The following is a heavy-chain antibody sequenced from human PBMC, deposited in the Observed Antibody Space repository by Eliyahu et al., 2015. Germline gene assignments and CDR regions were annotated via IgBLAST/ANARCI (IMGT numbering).Heavy chain of an antibody. D-gene: IGHD3-16*01. V-gene: IGHV3-53*01. Sequence: EVQLVESGGGLIQPGGSLRLSCAASGFTVSSXDMGWVRQAPGKGLEWLSVMYNGGATYYADSVKGRFTISRDNSKNTLYLQMNSLRVDDTAVYYCARDLGAYKRAFDYWGQGTLVTVSS. CDR2: MYNGGAT. CDR1: GFTVSSXD. CDR3: ARDLGAYKRAFDY. J-gene: IGHJ4*02.